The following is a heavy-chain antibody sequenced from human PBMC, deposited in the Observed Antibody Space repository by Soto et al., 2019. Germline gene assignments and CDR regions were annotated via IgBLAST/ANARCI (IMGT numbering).Heavy chain of an antibody. V-gene: IGHV1-46*01. CDR3: AREMTGYSSSWYLDY. J-gene: IGHJ4*02. CDR1: GYTFTSYY. D-gene: IGHD6-13*01. CDR2: INPSGGST. Sequence: RASVKVSCKASGYTFTSYYMHWVRQAPGQGLEWMGIINPSGGSTSYAQKFQGRVTMTRDTSTSTVYMELSSLRSEDTAVYYCAREMTGYSSSWYLDYWGQGTLVTVSS.